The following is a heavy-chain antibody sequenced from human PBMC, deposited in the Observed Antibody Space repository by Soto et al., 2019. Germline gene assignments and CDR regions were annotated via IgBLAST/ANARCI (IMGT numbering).Heavy chain of an antibody. Sequence: GASVKVSCKASGGTFSSYAISWVRQAPGQGLEWMGGIIPTFGTANYAQKFQGRVTITADESTSTAYMELSSLRSEDTAVYYCARLVVPAAISYYYGMDVWGQGTTATVYS. CDR2: IIPTFGTA. CDR1: GGTFSSYA. D-gene: IGHD2-2*01. V-gene: IGHV1-69*13. CDR3: ARLVVPAAISYYYGMDV. J-gene: IGHJ6*02.